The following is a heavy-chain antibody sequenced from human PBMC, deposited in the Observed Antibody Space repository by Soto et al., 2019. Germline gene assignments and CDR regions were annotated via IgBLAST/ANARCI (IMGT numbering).Heavy chain of an antibody. CDR1: GGSFSGYY. D-gene: IGHD2-8*01. V-gene: IGHV4-34*01. J-gene: IGHJ6*02. CDR3: AREEVSQWFTKGYYGMDV. Sequence: QVQLQQWGAGLLKPSETLSLTCAVYGGSFSGYYWSWIRQPPGKGLGWIGEINHSGSTNYNPSLKSRVTISVDTSKNQFSLKLSSVTAADTAVYYCAREEVSQWFTKGYYGMDVWGQGTTVTVSS. CDR2: INHSGST.